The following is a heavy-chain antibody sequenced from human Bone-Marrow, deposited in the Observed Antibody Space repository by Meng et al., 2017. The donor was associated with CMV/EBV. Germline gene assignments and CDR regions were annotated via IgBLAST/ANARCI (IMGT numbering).Heavy chain of an antibody. J-gene: IGHJ6*02. CDR3: AKDGNTFDYYYGMDV. CDR1: AFTVSSNY. CDR2: TYSDGTT. V-gene: IGHV3-53*01. Sequence: GGSLRLSCAASAFTVSSNYMSWVRRAPGKELQWVSLTYSDGTTYYADSVKGRFTIARDVSKNTLYLQMNSLRAEDTAVYYCAKDGNTFDYYYGMDVWGQGTMVTVSS. D-gene: IGHD3-16*01.